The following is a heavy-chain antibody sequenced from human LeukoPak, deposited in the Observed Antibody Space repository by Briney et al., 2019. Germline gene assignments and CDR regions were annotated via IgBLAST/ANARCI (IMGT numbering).Heavy chain of an antibody. Sequence: GGSLRLSCAASGFTFSSYAMSWARQAPGKGLEWVSAISGSGGSTYYADSVKGRFTISRDNSKNTLYLQMNSLRAEDTAVYYCAKDYGDFGLYYFDYWGQGTLVTVSS. J-gene: IGHJ4*02. CDR3: AKDYGDFGLYYFDY. V-gene: IGHV3-23*01. CDR1: GFTFSSYA. D-gene: IGHD4-17*01. CDR2: ISGSGGST.